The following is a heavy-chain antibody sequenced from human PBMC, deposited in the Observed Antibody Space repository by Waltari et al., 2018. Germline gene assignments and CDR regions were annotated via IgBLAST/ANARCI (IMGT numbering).Heavy chain of an antibody. D-gene: IGHD3-22*01. V-gene: IGHV4-59*01. CDR3: ARAPYYYDSSGYYYYYYYGMDV. CDR1: GGSISSYY. Sequence: QVQLQESGPGLVKPSETLSLTCTVSGGSISSYYWSWIRQPPGKGLEWIGYIYYSGSTNYNPSLKSRVTISVDTSKNQFSLKLSSVTAADTAVYYCARAPYYYDSSGYYYYYYYGMDVWGQGTTVTVSS. CDR2: IYYSGST. J-gene: IGHJ6*02.